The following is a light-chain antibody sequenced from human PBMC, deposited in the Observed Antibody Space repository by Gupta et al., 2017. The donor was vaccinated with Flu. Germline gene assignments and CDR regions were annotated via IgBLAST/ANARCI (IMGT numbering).Light chain of an antibody. CDR1: NIGGKS. CDR3: QVWDSSSGRV. V-gene: IGLV3-21*02. Sequence: SYVLTQPPSVSVAPGQTARITCGGNNIGGKSVHWYLQKSGQAPVLVVHDDDDRPSGIPERFSGSKSGNTATLTLSRVEAGDEVDYYCQVWDSSSGRVFGGGTKLTVL. CDR2: DDD. J-gene: IGLJ3*02.